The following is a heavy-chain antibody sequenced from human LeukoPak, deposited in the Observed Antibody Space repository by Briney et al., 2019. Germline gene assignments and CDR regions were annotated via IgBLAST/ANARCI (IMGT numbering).Heavy chain of an antibody. CDR1: GYTFSSYA. J-gene: IGHJ5*02. D-gene: IGHD3-10*01. Sequence: ASVKVSCKASGYTFSSYAINWVRQAPGQGLEWMGWISAYNGNTNYAQNFQGRVTMTTDTSTSTAYMELRSLRSDDTAVYYCAGEGWYYGSGNYYWFDPWGQGTLVTVSS. V-gene: IGHV1-18*01. CDR3: AGEGWYYGSGNYYWFDP. CDR2: ISAYNGNT.